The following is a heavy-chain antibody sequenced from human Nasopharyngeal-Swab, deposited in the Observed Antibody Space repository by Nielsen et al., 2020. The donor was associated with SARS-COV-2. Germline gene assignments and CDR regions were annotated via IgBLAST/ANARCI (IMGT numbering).Heavy chain of an antibody. V-gene: IGHV6-1*01. CDR3: ARARGAYGDYYYYYYTDV. J-gene: IGHJ6*03. CDR1: GDSVSSSSAA. Sequence: LRLSCAISGDSVSSSSAAWNWIRQSPSRGLEWLGRTYYRSKWYNDYAVSVKSRITINPDTSKNQFSLHLNSVTPEDTAVYYCARARGAYGDYYYYYYTDVWGKGTTVTVSS. D-gene: IGHD4-17*01. CDR2: TYYRSKWYN.